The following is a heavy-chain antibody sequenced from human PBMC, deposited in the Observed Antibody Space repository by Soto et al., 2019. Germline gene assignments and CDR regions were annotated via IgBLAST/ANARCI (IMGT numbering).Heavy chain of an antibody. CDR1: GFTFSDYY. CDR3: ARGRRVFPMEPYFYYGLDV. V-gene: IGHV3-11*06. CDR2: ISTSSRYT. J-gene: IGHJ6*02. D-gene: IGHD2-8*01. Sequence: QVQLVESGGGLVKPGGSLRLSCAASGFTFSDYYMSWIRQAPGQGLEWVSYISTSSRYTNYPDSVKGRFTISRDNAKNSLYLQMNSLRADDTAVYYCARGRRVFPMEPYFYYGLDVWGQGTTVTVSS.